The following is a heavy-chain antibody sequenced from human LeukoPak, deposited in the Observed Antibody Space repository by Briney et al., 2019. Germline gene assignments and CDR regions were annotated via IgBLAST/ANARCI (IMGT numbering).Heavy chain of an antibody. CDR1: GYTFTSYD. V-gene: IGHV1-8*01. D-gene: IGHD3-10*01. J-gene: IGHJ5*02. CDR2: MNPNSGNT. CDR3: AMAYYYGSGSYQYVP. Sequence: ASVKVSCKASGYTFTSYDINWVRQATGQGLEWMGWMNPNSGNTGYAQKFQGRVTMTRNTSISTAYMELSSLRSEDTAVYYCAMAYYYGSGSYQYVPWGQGTLVTVSS.